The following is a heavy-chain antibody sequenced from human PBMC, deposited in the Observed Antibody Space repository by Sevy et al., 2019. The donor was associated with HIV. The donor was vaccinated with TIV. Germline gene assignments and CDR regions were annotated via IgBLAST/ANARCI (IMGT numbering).Heavy chain of an antibody. V-gene: IGHV4-4*02. CDR1: GGSISSSNW. D-gene: IGHD3-22*01. Sequence: SETLSLTCAVSGGSISSSNWWSWVRQPPGKGLEWIGEIYHRGSTNYNPSLKSRVTISLDKSKNQCSLKLSSVTAADTAVYYCARDVYYYDSSGSEHGAFDIWGQGTMVTVSS. CDR2: IYHRGST. CDR3: ARDVYYYDSSGSEHGAFDI. J-gene: IGHJ3*02.